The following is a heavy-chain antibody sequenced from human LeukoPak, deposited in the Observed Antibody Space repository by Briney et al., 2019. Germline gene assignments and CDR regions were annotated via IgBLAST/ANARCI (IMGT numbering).Heavy chain of an antibody. D-gene: IGHD2-2*01. J-gene: IGHJ6*02. CDR1: GYTFTGYC. V-gene: IGHV1-2*02. CDR3: ARGAGGGTSFMDV. Sequence: AASVKVSCKASGYTFTGYCMHWVRQAPGQGLEWMGWINPNSGGTNYAQKFQGRVTMNRDTSISTAYMELSRLRSDDTAVYYCARGAGGGTSFMDVWGQGTTVTVSS. CDR2: INPNSGGT.